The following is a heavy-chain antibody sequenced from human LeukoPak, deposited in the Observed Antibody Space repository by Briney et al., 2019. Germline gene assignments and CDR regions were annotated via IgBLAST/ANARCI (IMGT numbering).Heavy chain of an antibody. CDR3: AKRGFRAPSGDDVLESLHL. D-gene: IGHD2-21*01. V-gene: IGHV3-30*02. J-gene: IGHJ1*01. CDR1: GLIFSKYG. Sequence: GGSLRLSCAASGLIFSKYGMHWVRQTPGKGLEWVAFLEYDGTSNYLDSVKGRFTISRDNSESTLYLQMNSLQVEDTAIYYRAKRGFRAPSGDDVLESLHLWGQGTLVTVSS. CDR2: LEYDGTS.